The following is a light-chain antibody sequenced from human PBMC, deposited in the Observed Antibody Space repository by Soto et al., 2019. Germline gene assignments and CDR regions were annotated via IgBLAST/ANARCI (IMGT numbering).Light chain of an antibody. J-gene: IGKJ4*01. Sequence: EIVMTQSPATLSVSPGERATLSCRASQRVSSSLAWYQQKPGQAPRLLVYDASTRATGVPARFSASGSGTEFTLTISSLQSEDVATYYCQQYGSSPPTFGGGTKVDIK. V-gene: IGKV3-15*01. CDR1: QRVSSS. CDR3: QQYGSSPPT. CDR2: DAS.